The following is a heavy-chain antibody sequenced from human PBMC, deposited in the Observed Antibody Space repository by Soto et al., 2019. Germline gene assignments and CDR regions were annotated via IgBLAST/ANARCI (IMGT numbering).Heavy chain of an antibody. V-gene: IGHV4-30-4*01. J-gene: IGHJ4*02. Sequence: SETLSLTGTVSGGSISSGDYYWSWIRQPPGKGLEGIGYIYYSRSTYYNPSLKSRVTISVDTSKNQFSLKLSSVTAADTAVYYCARDRRYYRDFDYWGQGTLVTVSS. D-gene: IGHD1-26*01. CDR1: GGSISSGDYY. CDR2: IYYSRST. CDR3: ARDRRYYRDFDY.